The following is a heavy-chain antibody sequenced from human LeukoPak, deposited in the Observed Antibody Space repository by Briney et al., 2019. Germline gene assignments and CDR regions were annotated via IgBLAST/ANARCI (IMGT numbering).Heavy chain of an antibody. D-gene: IGHD3-9*01. CDR1: GFTFDDYA. Sequence: GGSLRLSCAASGFTFDDYAMHWVRQAPGKGLEWVSGISWNSGSIGYADSVKGRFTISRDNAKNSLYLQMNSLRAEDTALYYCAKDLGINYDILDYFDYWGQGTLVTVSS. V-gene: IGHV3-9*01. CDR3: AKDLGINYDILDYFDY. CDR2: ISWNSGSI. J-gene: IGHJ4*02.